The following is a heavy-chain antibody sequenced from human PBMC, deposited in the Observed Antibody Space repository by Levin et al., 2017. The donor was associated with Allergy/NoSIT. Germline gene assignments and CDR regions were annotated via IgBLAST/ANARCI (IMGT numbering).Heavy chain of an antibody. CDR1: GFTFDDHG. CDR3: ARVGYGAGSYYFDY. CDR2: INWNGGST. Sequence: GGSLRLSCAASGFTFDDHGMSWVRQAPGKGLEWVSGINWNGGSTGYADPVKGRFTISRDNAKNSLYLQMTSLRAEDTALYYCARVGYGAGSYYFDYWGQGTLVTVSS. D-gene: IGHD3-10*01. V-gene: IGHV3-20*04. J-gene: IGHJ4*02.